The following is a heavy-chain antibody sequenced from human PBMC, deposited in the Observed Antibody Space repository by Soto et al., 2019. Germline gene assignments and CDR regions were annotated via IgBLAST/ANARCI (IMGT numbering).Heavy chain of an antibody. V-gene: IGHV4-4*02. CDR2: IYHSGST. CDR3: ARGWGIAAAGSDF. CDR1: GGSISSSNW. J-gene: IGHJ4*02. D-gene: IGHD6-13*01. Sequence: QVNLKESGPGLVKPSGTLSLPCTFFGGSISSSNWWSWVRQPQGKGREWIGEIYHSGSTNYNPSLKSRVTISVDKSKNQFSLKVNSVTAADAAVYYCARGWGIAAAGSDFWGQGTLVTVSS.